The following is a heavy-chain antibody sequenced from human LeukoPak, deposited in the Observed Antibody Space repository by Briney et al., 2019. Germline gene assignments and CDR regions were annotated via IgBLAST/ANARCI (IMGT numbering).Heavy chain of an antibody. CDR3: AVGLNVVVVPAAISDPYYFDY. J-gene: IGHJ4*02. V-gene: IGHV1-69*13. CDR2: IIPIFGTA. CDR1: GGPFSSYA. Sequence: SVKVSCKASGGPFSSYAISWVRQAPGQGLEWMGGIIPIFGTANYAQKFQGRVTITADESTSTAYMELSSLRSEDTAVYYCAVGLNVVVVPAAISDPYYFDYWGQGTLVTVSS. D-gene: IGHD2-2*01.